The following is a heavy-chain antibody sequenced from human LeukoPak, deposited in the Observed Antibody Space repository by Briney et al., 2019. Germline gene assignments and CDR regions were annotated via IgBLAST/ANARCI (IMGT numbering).Heavy chain of an antibody. CDR1: GFTFSSYA. J-gene: IGHJ4*02. V-gene: IGHV3-23*01. Sequence: PGGSLRLSCAASGFTFSSYAMSWVRQAPGKGLEWVSAISGSGGSTYYADSVKGRFTISRDNSKNTLDLQMNSLRAEDTAVYYCAKGDQLNYDILTGYYNGGDYFDYWGQGTLVTVSS. CDR3: AKGDQLNYDILTGYYNGGDYFDY. D-gene: IGHD3-9*01. CDR2: ISGSGGST.